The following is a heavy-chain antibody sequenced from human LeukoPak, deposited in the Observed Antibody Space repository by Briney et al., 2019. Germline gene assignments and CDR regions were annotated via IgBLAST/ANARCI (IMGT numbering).Heavy chain of an antibody. CDR1: GFTFSSYA. D-gene: IGHD3-22*01. CDR3: AKDMDSSGYYSPFDY. V-gene: IGHV3-9*01. Sequence: GGSLRLSCAASGFTFSSYAMSWVRQAPGKGLEWVSGISWNSGSIGYADSVKGRFTISRDNAKNSLYLQMNSLRAEDTALYYCAKDMDSSGYYSPFDYWGQGTLVTVSS. J-gene: IGHJ4*02. CDR2: ISWNSGSI.